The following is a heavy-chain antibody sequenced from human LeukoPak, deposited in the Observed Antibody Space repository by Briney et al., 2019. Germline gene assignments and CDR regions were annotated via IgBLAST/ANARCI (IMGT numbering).Heavy chain of an antibody. V-gene: IGHV3-23*01. D-gene: IGHD3-3*01. CDR3: ATQYDFWSGYKDY. CDR1: GFTFSSYA. Sequence: GGSLRLSCAASGFTFSSYAMSWVRQAPGKGLEWVSAISGSGGSIYYADSVKGRFTISRDNSKNTLYLQMNSLRAEDTAVYYCATQYDFWSGYKDYWGQGTLVTVSS. CDR2: ISGSGGSI. J-gene: IGHJ4*02.